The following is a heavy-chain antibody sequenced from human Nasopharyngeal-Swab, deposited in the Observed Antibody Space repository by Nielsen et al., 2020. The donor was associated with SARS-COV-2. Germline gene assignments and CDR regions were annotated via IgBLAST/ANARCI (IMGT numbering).Heavy chain of an antibody. J-gene: IGHJ6*02. CDR3: AKDKRYIDWEGMDV. D-gene: IGHD3-9*01. V-gene: IGHV3-30*18. CDR2: ISYDGSNK. CDR1: GSTLSSKG. Sequence: GRSLRPSCPPAGSTLSSKGMHWDRQAPGKGREWVAAISYDGSNKYYADSMKGRFTISRDNSTNTLYLQMNSLRAEDTAVYYCAKDKRYIDWEGMDVWGRGTTVTVSS.